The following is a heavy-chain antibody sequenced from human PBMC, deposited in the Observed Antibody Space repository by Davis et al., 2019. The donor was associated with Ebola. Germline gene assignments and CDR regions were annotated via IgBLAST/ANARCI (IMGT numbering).Heavy chain of an antibody. CDR2: INPIGGTT. CDR3: ASPGRAAGAPRY. CDR1: AYTFNIYY. V-gene: IGHV1-46*02. J-gene: IGHJ4*02. D-gene: IGHD6-13*01. Sequence: ASVQVSCKASAYTFNIYYIFCLRHPPPQGLEGMGIINPIGGTTSYAQKFQGRVTMTRDTSTSTVYMELINLRSGDTAVYYCASPGRAAGAPRYWGQGTLVTVSS.